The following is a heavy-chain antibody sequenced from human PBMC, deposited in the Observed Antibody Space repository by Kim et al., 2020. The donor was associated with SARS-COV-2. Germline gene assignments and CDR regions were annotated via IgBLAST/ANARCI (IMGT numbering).Heavy chain of an antibody. CDR1: GYTFTGYY. V-gene: IGHV1-2*02. CDR3: ARVVVVTAIPTQYWYFDL. Sequence: ASVKVSCKASGYTFTGYYMHWVRQAPGQGLEWMGWINPNSGGTNYAQKCQGRVTMTRDTSISTAYMELSRLRSDDTAVYYCARVVVVTAIPTQYWYFDLWGRGTLVTVSS. J-gene: IGHJ2*01. CDR2: INPNSGGT. D-gene: IGHD2-21*02.